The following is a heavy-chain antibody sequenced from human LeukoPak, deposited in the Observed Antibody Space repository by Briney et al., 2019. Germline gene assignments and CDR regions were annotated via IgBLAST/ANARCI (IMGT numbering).Heavy chain of an antibody. CDR1: GYTFTGYY. CDR2: INPNSGGT. J-gene: IGHJ5*02. V-gene: IGHV1-2*02. Sequence: GASVKVSCKASGYTFTGYYIHWVRQAPGQGLEWLGWINPNSGGTNYAQKFQGRVTMTTDTSISTAYMELSRLRSDDTAMYYCARDPMVRGIYNWFDPWGQGTLVTVSS. CDR3: ARDPMVRGIYNWFDP. D-gene: IGHD3-10*01.